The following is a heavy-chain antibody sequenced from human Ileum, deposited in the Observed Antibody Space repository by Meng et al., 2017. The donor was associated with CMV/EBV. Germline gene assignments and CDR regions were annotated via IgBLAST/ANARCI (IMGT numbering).Heavy chain of an antibody. CDR2: ISSSGSTI. CDR1: FTFSDYY. Sequence: FTFSDYYIGWSRRAPGKGLKWVSYISSSGSTIYYADTVRGRFTISRDNAKNSLYLQMNSLRAGDTAVYYCARYGPDFWGGYTWYFDLWGRGTLVTVSS. J-gene: IGHJ2*01. V-gene: IGHV3-11*01. D-gene: IGHD3-3*01. CDR3: ARYGPDFWGGYTWYFDL.